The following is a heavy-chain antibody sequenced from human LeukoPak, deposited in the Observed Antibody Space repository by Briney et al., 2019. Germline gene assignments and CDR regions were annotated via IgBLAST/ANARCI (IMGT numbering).Heavy chain of an antibody. Sequence: SQTLSLTCTVSGGSISRDYWSWIRQPPGKGLEWIGYIYYTGSTNYNPSLRSRVTMSVDTSKNQFSLKLSSVTAADTAVYYCARDSIRRYFDYWGQGTLVTVSS. J-gene: IGHJ4*02. D-gene: IGHD2/OR15-2a*01. CDR3: ARDSIRRYFDY. CDR1: GGSISRDY. V-gene: IGHV4-59*12. CDR2: IYYTGST.